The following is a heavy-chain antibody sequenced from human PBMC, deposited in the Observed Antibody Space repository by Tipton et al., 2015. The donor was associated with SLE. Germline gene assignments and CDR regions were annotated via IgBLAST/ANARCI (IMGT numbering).Heavy chain of an antibody. CDR2: IPYTGIT. CDR3: ARSEYSDGLLDY. V-gene: IGHV4-59*13. CDR1: SGSINDYH. Sequence: LSLTCNVSSGSINDYHWSWIKQPPGKGLEWIGYIPYTGITNYKLYNPALKNRIKMSLDTSKNQFSLRLSSETAADTAVYYCARSEYSDGLLDYLGLGTLVTVSS. J-gene: IGHJ4*02. D-gene: IGHD5-12*01.